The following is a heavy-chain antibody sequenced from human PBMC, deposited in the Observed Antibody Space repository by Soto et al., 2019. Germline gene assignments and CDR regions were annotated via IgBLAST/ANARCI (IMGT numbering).Heavy chain of an antibody. CDR2: IYTSGST. D-gene: IGHD3-22*01. CDR3: ARDGADYYDSSGYYFALADY. CDR1: GGSISSYY. Sequence: QVQLQESGPGLVKASETLSLTCTVSGGSISSYYWSWIRPAAGKGLEWIGRIYTSGSTNYNPSRKSRVTTSVDTPKKQFSGRLRSVSAADTAVYYCARDGADYYDSSGYYFALADYWGQGTLVTVSS. J-gene: IGHJ4*02. V-gene: IGHV4-4*07.